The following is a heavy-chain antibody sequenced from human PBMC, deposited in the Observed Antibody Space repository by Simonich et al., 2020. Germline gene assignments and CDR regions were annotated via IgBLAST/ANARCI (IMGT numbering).Heavy chain of an antibody. CDR1: GYTFTGYY. Sequence: QVQLVQSGAEVKKPGASVKVSCKASGYTFTGYYMHWVRQAPGQGLERMGRTNPNRGGTNYAQKFQGRVTMTRDTSISTAYMELSRLRSDDTAVYYCASGWDWGFSHMSDYWGQGTLVTVSS. J-gene: IGHJ4*02. V-gene: IGHV1-2*06. CDR3: ASGWDWGFSHMSDY. D-gene: IGHD7-27*01. CDR2: TNPNRGGT.